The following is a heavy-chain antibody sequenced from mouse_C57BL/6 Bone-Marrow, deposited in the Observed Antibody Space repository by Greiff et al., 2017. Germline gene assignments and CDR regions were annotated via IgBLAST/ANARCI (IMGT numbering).Heavy chain of an antibody. CDR3: ARGGPVPY. D-gene: IGHD1-1*01. CDR2: INPNNGGT. J-gene: IGHJ3*01. Sequence: VQLQQPGTELVKPGASVKLSCKASGYTFTDYNMDWVKQSHGKSLEWIGDINPNNGGTIYNQKFKGKATLTVEKSSSTAYLELRSLTSDDTAVYYCARGGPVPYWGQGTLVTVSA. V-gene: IGHV1-18*01. CDR1: GYTFTDYN.